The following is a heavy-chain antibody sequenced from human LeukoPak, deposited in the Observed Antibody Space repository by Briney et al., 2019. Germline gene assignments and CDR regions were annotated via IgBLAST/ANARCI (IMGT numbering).Heavy chain of an antibody. J-gene: IGHJ4*02. CDR3: TRQSSGWNHY. Sequence: GESLQISCKGSGYSITSYWIGWVRQMPRKGLEWMGIIYPGDSDTRYSPSFQGQVTISSEKSFSTAYLQWSSLKASDTAMYYCTRQSSGWNHYWGQGTLVTVSS. V-gene: IGHV5-51*01. D-gene: IGHD6-19*01. CDR1: GYSITSYW. CDR2: IYPGDSDT.